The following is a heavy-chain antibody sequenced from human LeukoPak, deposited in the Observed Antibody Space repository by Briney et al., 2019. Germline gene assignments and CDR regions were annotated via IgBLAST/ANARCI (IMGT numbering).Heavy chain of an antibody. CDR3: ARVAGESDV. J-gene: IGHJ6*02. CDR1: GYTFTSFG. CDR2: ISAHNGIT. Sequence: ASVKVSCKASGYTFTSFGISWVRQAPGQGLEWMGWISAHNGITNYAQRFQGRVTMTTDTSTRTAFMELRSLRSDDTAVYYCARVAGESDVWGQGTTVTVSS. D-gene: IGHD3-10*01. V-gene: IGHV1-18*01.